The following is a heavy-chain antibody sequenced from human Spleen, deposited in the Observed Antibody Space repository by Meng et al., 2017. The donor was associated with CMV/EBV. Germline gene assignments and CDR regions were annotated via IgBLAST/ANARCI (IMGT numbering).Heavy chain of an antibody. Sequence: SVKVSCKASGYIFTNYGITWVRQAPGQGLEWMGWISAYNGNTKYAQKLQDRVTMTTDTSTSIAYMELRSLRSDDTAVYYCARDTLNWNFDYWGQGTLVTVSS. V-gene: IGHV1-18*01. CDR1: GYIFTNYG. CDR2: ISAYNGNT. CDR3: ARDTLNWNFDY. D-gene: IGHD1-1*01. J-gene: IGHJ4*02.